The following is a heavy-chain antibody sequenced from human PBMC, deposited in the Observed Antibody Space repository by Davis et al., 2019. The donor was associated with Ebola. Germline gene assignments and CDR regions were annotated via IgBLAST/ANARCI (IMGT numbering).Heavy chain of an antibody. Sequence: ASVKVSCKASGYTFTAYYMHWVRQAPGQGLEWMGRINANTGGTNCAQNFQGRVTMTRDTSTNTAYMDLSRLRSDDTAVYYCARVSGPATIFPVGDAFDIWGRGTMVTVSS. V-gene: IGHV1-2*06. D-gene: IGHD2-2*01. CDR1: GYTFTAYY. CDR3: ARVSGPATIFPVGDAFDI. CDR2: INANTGGT. J-gene: IGHJ3*02.